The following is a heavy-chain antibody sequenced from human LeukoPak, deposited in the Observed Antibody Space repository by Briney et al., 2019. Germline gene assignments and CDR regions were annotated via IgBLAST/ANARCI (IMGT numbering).Heavy chain of an antibody. CDR1: GLTFRAYG. V-gene: IGHV3-23*01. CDR2: ISGGGDTT. Sequence: GGSLRLSCAASGLTFRAYGMSWVRQAPGKGLEWVSSISGGGDTTCYADSVRGRFTISRDNSKNTMYLQMNSLRAEDTAVYYCAILGPLDYWGQGTLVAVSS. CDR3: AILGPLDY. J-gene: IGHJ4*02.